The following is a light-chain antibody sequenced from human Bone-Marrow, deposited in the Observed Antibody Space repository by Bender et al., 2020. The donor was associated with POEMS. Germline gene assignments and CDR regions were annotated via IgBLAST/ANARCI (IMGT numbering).Light chain of an antibody. CDR3: AVWDDSLNGWV. V-gene: IGLV1-44*01. CDR1: SSNIGAHA. J-gene: IGLJ3*02. CDR2: SSH. Sequence: QSVLTQPPSASGTPGQRVTISCSGGSSNIGAHAVNWYQHLPGTAPKLLIYSSHRRPSEVPYRFSGSRSGTSASLAISGLQSEDEADYYCAVWDDSLNGWVFGGGTKLIVL.